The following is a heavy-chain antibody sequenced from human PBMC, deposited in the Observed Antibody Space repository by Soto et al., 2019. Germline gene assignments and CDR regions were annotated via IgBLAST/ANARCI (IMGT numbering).Heavy chain of an antibody. CDR1: GLTFSSYA. CDR3: AKVRYGDPGAFDI. J-gene: IGHJ3*02. Sequence: EVQLLESGGGLVQPGGSLRLSCAASGLTFSSYAMSWVRQAPGKGLEWVSAIGGSGDNTYYADSVKGRFTISRDNSKNTLYMQMNSLRAEDTAAYYCAKVRYGDPGAFDIWGQGTMVTVS. CDR2: IGGSGDNT. V-gene: IGHV3-23*01. D-gene: IGHD4-17*01.